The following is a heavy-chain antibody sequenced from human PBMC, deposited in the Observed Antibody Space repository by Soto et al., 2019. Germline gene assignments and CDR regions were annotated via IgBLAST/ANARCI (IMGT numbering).Heavy chain of an antibody. J-gene: IGHJ6*02. Sequence: QVQLVQSGAEVTKPGSSVKVSCKASGGTFNNYPITWVRQAPGEGLEWMAGSIPIFGTANYAQKIHGRVMIGVVESTSTDYMERSSLRSEDTAVYYCARGRGYSEVDHYYYFDMDVWGQGTTVTASS. CDR2: SIPIFGTA. CDR1: GGTFNNYP. D-gene: IGHD5-18*01. V-gene: IGHV1-69*01. CDR3: ARGRGYSEVDHYYYFDMDV.